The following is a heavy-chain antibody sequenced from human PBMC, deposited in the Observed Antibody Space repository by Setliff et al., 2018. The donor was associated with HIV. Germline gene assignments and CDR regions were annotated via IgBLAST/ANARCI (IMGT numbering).Heavy chain of an antibody. CDR1: GGSISSYY. Sequence: SETLSLTCTVSGGSISSYYWSWIRQPPGKGLEWIGYIYFSGGTNYNPSLKSRVTISVDTSKNQFSLKLSSVTAADTAVYYCARGAPYYDILTGYYSYYYYYMDVWGKGTTVTVSS. D-gene: IGHD3-9*01. CDR2: IYFSGGT. V-gene: IGHV4-59*01. CDR3: ARGAPYYDILTGYYSYYYYYMDV. J-gene: IGHJ6*03.